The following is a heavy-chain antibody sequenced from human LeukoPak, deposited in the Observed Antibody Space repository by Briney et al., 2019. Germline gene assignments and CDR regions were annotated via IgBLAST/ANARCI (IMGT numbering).Heavy chain of an antibody. CDR3: AKGSLGSWYYFDY. Sequence: GGSLRLSCAASGFTFSSYAMSWVRQAPGKGLEWVSTFSRSGPDTYYADSVKGRFTISRDNSKNTLYLQMNSLRAEDTAVYYCAKGSLGSWYYFDYWGQGTLVTVSS. CDR1: GFTFSSYA. J-gene: IGHJ4*02. D-gene: IGHD6-13*01. CDR2: FSRSGPDT. V-gene: IGHV3-23*01.